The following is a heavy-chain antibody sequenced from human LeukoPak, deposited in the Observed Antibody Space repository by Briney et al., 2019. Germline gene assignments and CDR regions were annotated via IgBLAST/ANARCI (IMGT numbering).Heavy chain of an antibody. CDR3: ARVKIILWFGDGGPFDY. CDR1: GYTFTSYG. J-gene: IGHJ4*02. D-gene: IGHD3-10*01. CDR2: ISAYNGNT. Sequence: ASVKVSCKASGYTFTSYGISWVRQAPGQGLEWMGWISAYNGNTNYAQKLQGRVTMTTDTSTSTAYMELRSLRSDDTAVYYCARVKIILWFGDGGPFDYWGQGTLVTVSS. V-gene: IGHV1-18*01.